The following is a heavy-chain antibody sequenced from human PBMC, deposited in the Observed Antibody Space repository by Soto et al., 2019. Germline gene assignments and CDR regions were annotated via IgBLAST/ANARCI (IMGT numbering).Heavy chain of an antibody. J-gene: IGHJ2*01. D-gene: IGHD5-12*01. Sequence: SETLSLTCSVSGGSITSHYWSWIRQPPGKGLEWIAYISYSGNSNYNPSLKSRVTVSADTSKNQLSLKLTYVTAADTAVYYCARKVANPRWYFDLWGRGTLVTVSS. V-gene: IGHV4-59*11. CDR2: ISYSGNS. CDR3: ARKVANPRWYFDL. CDR1: GGSITSHY.